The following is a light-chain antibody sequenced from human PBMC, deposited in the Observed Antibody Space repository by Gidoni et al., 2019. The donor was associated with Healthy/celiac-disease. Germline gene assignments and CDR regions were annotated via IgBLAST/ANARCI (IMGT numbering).Light chain of an antibody. Sequence: SYELTQPPSVSVSPGQTSSITCSGDKLGDKYACWYQQQPGQSPVLVIYQDSKRPSGIPERFSGYNSGNTATLTISGTQAMDEADYYCQAWDSSTLVCGGGTKLTVL. V-gene: IGLV3-1*01. J-gene: IGLJ2*01. CDR2: QDS. CDR1: KLGDKY. CDR3: QAWDSSTLV.